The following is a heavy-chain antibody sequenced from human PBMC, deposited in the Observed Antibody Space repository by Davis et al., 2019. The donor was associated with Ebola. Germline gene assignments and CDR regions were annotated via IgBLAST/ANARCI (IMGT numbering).Heavy chain of an antibody. CDR2: ISSSSSYI. CDR3: ARYYYDSSGLRNYFDY. D-gene: IGHD3-22*01. V-gene: IGHV3-21*01. J-gene: IGHJ4*02. Sequence: PGGSLRLSCAASGFTFSSYSMNWVRQAPGKGLEWVSSISSSSSYIYYADSVKGRFTISRDNAKNSLYLQMNSLRAEDTAVYYCARYYYDSSGLRNYFDYWGQGTLVTVSS. CDR1: GFTFSSYS.